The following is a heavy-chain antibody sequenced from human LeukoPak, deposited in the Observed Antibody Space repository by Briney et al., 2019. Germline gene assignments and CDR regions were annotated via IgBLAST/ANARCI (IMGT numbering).Heavy chain of an antibody. J-gene: IGHJ6*03. D-gene: IGHD3-10*01. CDR3: ARDQYYDSGTYSYYYMDV. Sequence: GGSLRLSCAASGFTFSSYAMSWVRQAPGKGLEWVSVIYSGGRTFYADSVRGRFTISRDNSKNTLFLQMNSLRAEDTAVYYCARDQYYDSGTYSYYYMDVWGKGTTVTVSS. CDR2: IYSGGRT. V-gene: IGHV3-53*01. CDR1: GFTFSSYA.